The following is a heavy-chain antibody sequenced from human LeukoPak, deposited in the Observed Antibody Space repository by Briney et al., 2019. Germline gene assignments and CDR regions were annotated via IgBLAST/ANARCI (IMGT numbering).Heavy chain of an antibody. J-gene: IGHJ4*02. D-gene: IGHD4-17*01. Sequence: PSETLSLTCTVSGGSISSYYWSWIRQPPGKGLEWIGYINYSGSTNYNPSLKSRVTISADTSKNQFSLKLRSVTAADTAVYYCARLADPTVTTRVYFDYWGQGTLVTVSS. CDR1: GGSISSYY. CDR3: ARLADPTVTTRVYFDY. CDR2: INYSGST. V-gene: IGHV4-59*01.